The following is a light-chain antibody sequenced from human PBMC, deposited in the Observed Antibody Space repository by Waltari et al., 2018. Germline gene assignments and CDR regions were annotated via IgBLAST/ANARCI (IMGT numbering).Light chain of an antibody. V-gene: IGLV2-14*03. Sequence: QSALTQPASVSGSPGQSITISCTGTRSDIGDYKLVSWSPQHPGKAPKLIIYDVSNRPSGVSNRFSGSKSGNRASLTISGLQAEDEADYYCSSYRSTTTPCIFGSGTKVTVL. CDR1: RSDIGDYKL. CDR3: SSYRSTTTPCI. CDR2: DVS. J-gene: IGLJ1*01.